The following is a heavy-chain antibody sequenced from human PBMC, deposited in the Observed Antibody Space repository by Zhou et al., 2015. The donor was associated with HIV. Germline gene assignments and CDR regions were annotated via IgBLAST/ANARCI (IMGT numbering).Heavy chain of an antibody. V-gene: IGHV1-69*01. CDR3: ARSSRAMVTGYYYYYMDV. CDR2: IIPIFGTA. CDR1: GGTFSSYA. Sequence: QVQLVQSGAEVKKPGSSVKVSCKASGGTFSSYAISWVRQAPGQGLEWMGGIIPIFGTANYAQKFQGRVTITADESTSTAYMELSSLRSEDTAVYYCARSSRAMVTGYYYYYMDVWGKGTTVTVSS. D-gene: IGHD5-18*01. J-gene: IGHJ6*03.